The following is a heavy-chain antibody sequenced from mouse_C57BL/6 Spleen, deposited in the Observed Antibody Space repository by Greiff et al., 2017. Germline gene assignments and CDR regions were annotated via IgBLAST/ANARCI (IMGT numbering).Heavy chain of an antibody. D-gene: IGHD1-1*01. CDR1: GYTFTSYW. J-gene: IGHJ2*01. Sequence: QVQLQQPGAELVKPGASVKLSCKASGYTFTSYWMHWVKQRPGQGLEWIGMIHPNSGSTNYNEKFKSKATLTVDKSSSTAYMQLSSLTSEDSAVYYCARAPNYYGSIYVDYWGQGTTLTVSS. CDR2: IHPNSGST. V-gene: IGHV1-64*01. CDR3: ARAPNYYGSIYVDY.